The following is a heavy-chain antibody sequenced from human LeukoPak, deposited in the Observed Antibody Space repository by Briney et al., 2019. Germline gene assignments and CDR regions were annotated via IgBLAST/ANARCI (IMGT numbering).Heavy chain of an antibody. D-gene: IGHD1-26*01. CDR3: ARGPHIVGAESLDY. J-gene: IGHJ4*02. CDR1: GFTFSSYA. CDR2: IRYDGGNK. Sequence: GGSLRLSCAASGFTFSSYAMHWVRQAPGKGLEWVAFIRYDGGNKYYADSVKGRFTISRDNSKNTLYLQMNSLRAEDTAVYYCARGPHIVGAESLDYWGQGTLVTVSS. V-gene: IGHV3-30*02.